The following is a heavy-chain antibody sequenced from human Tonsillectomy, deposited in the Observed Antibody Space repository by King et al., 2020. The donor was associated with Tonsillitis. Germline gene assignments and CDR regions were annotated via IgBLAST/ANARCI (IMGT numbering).Heavy chain of an antibody. D-gene: IGHD3-3*01. CDR2: INHSGST. J-gene: IGHJ5*02. V-gene: IGHV4-34*01. Sequence: VQLQQWGAGLLKPSETLSLTCAVYGGSFSGYYWSWIRQPPGKGLEWIGEINHSGSTNYNPSLKSRVTISVDTSKNQFSLKLSSVTAADTAVYYCARIGTIFGVVIWYDPWGQGTLVTVSS. CDR1: GGSFSGYY. CDR3: ARIGTIFGVVIWYDP.